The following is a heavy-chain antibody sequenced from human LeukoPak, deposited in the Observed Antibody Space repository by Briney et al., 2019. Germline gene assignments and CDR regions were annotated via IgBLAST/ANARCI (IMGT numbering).Heavy chain of an antibody. CDR1: GGSISSYY. CDR3: ARGSIAARNDAFDI. V-gene: IGHV4-59*01. J-gene: IGHJ3*02. CDR2: IFSSGST. D-gene: IGHD6-6*01. Sequence: PSETLSLTCTVSGGSISSYYWNWIRQPPGKGLEWIGYIFSSGSTNYNPSLRSRVTISVDTSKNQFSLKLSSVTAADTAVYYCARGSIAARNDAFDIWGQGTIVTVSS.